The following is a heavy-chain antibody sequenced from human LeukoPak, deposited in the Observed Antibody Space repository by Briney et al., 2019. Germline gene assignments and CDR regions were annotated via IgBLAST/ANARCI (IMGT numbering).Heavy chain of an antibody. V-gene: IGHV1-2*02. J-gene: IGHJ4*02. CDR3: ARVIYTSASGFGY. CDR1: GYTFTGYY. Sequence: GASVKVSCKVSGYTFTGYYLHWVRQAPGQGPEWLGWINPKSGDTNSAQKFQGRVTMTRDTSISTAYMELSRLRSDDTAVYYCARVIYTSASGFGYWGQGTLVTVSS. CDR2: INPKSGDT. D-gene: IGHD6-6*01.